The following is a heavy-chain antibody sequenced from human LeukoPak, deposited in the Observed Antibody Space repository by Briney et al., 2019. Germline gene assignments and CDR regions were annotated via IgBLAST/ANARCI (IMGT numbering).Heavy chain of an antibody. CDR1: GGPISNYY. J-gene: IGHJ4*02. CDR2: IYYSGST. CDR3: ARSPRGGTKTYFDY. D-gene: IGHD1-14*01. V-gene: IGHV4-59*01. Sequence: PSETLSLTCTVSGGPISNYYWSWIRQPPGKGLEWIGYIYYSGSTNYNPSLKSRVTISVDTSKIQFSLRLSSVTAADTAVYYCARSPRGGTKTYFDYWGQGTLVTVSP.